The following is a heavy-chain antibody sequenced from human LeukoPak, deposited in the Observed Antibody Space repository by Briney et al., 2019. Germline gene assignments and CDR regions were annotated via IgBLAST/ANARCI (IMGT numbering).Heavy chain of an antibody. J-gene: IGHJ4*02. V-gene: IGHV3-7*01. CDR1: GFTFSSYW. Sequence: GGSLRLSCAASGFTFSSYWMSWVRQAPGKGLEWVANIKQDESEKYYVDSVKGRFTISRDNAKNSLYLQMNSLRAEDTAVYYCARGRGSYGYYFDYWGQGTLVTVSS. CDR2: IKQDESEK. D-gene: IGHD1-26*01. CDR3: ARGRGSYGYYFDY.